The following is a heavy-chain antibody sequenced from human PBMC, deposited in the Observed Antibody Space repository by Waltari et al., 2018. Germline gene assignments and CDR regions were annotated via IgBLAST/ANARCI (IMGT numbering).Heavy chain of an antibody. J-gene: IGHJ4*02. D-gene: IGHD2-15*01. V-gene: IGHV1-2*06. CDR2: INPNSGGT. Sequence: QVQLVQSRAEVKKPGASVKVSCKASGYTFTGYYMHWVRQAPGQGLEWMGRINPNSGGTNYAQKFQGRVTMTRDTSISTAYMELSRLRSDDTAVYYCARVSPLGDCSGGSCGLWGQGTLVTVSS. CDR3: ARVSPLGDCSGGSCGL. CDR1: GYTFTGYY.